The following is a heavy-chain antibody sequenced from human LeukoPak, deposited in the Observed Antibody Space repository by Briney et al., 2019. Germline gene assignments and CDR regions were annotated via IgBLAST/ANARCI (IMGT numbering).Heavy chain of an antibody. Sequence: SMKGQFTISRDNAKNSLYLQMNSLRAGDTAVYYCARGPSCTSTSCYTTGLFDYWGQGTLVTVSS. J-gene: IGHJ4*02. D-gene: IGHD2-2*01. V-gene: IGHV3-21*01. CDR3: ARGPSCTSTSCYTTGLFDY.